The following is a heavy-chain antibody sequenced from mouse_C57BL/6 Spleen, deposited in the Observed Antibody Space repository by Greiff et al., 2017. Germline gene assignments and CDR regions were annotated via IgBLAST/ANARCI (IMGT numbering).Heavy chain of an antibody. CDR3: ARDSSGYVNYAMDY. V-gene: IGHV1-52*01. D-gene: IGHD3-2*02. CDR1: GYTFTSYW. Sequence: QVQLQQSGAELVRPGSSVKLSCKASGYTFTSYWMHWVKQRPIQGLEWIGNIDPSDSETHYNQKFKDKATLTVDKSSSTAYMQLSSLTSEDSAVYYCARDSSGYVNYAMDYWGQGTSVTVSS. CDR2: IDPSDSET. J-gene: IGHJ4*01.